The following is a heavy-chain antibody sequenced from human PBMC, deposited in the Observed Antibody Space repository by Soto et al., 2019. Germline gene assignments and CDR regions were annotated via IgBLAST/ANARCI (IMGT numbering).Heavy chain of an antibody. D-gene: IGHD3-10*01. CDR1: GFTFRTYA. CDR2: MSFDGSTK. J-gene: IGHJ6*01. Sequence: QVQLVESGGGVVQPGRSLRLSCAASGFTFRTYAMHWVRQAPGKALEWVAVMSFDGSTKYYADSVKGRFTISRDNSKNTLYLQVNTLRAEDTAVYYCARTTMVRGDSTFYYYYPMDVWGQGTTVTVSA. V-gene: IGHV3-30*04. CDR3: ARTTMVRGDSTFYYYYPMDV.